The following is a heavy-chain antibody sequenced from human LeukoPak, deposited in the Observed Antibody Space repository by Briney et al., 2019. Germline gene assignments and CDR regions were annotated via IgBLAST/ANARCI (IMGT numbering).Heavy chain of an antibody. CDR3: ARDPRAAAGTWGDY. Sequence: ASVKASCKASGYTFTSYYMHWVRQAPGQGLEWMGIIKPNGGSTNYAQKFQGRGTMTRDMSTSTAYMELSSLRSEDTAVYYWARDPRAAAGTWGDYWGQGTLVTVSS. D-gene: IGHD6-13*01. J-gene: IGHJ4*02. CDR2: IKPNGGST. V-gene: IGHV1-46*01. CDR1: GYTFTSYY.